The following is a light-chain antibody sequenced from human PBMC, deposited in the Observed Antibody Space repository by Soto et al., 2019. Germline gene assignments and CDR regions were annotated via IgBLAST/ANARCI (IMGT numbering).Light chain of an antibody. CDR1: QTFTGW. Sequence: IPMTQAPSSLSASVGDRVNITCRASQTFTGWLAWYQQKAGQAPHLLIYKASILGSGVPSRFSGSGSGTEFTLTISSLQPDDFAIYYCQQYNSQSWTCGHGPKVDIK. J-gene: IGKJ1*01. CDR3: QQYNSQSWT. V-gene: IGKV1-5*03. CDR2: KAS.